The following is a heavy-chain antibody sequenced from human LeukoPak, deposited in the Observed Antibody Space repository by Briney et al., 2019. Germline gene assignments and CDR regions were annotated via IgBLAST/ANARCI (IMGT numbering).Heavy chain of an antibody. CDR3: ARGGWETVFDF. CDR2: ISTSGSTI. J-gene: IGHJ4*02. CDR1: GFTFSDYY. V-gene: IGHV3-11*04. D-gene: IGHD1-26*01. Sequence: GGSLRLSCAASGFTFSDYYMGWIRQAPGKGLEWVSYISTSGSTIYYADSVRGRFTISRDNAKNSLFLQMNSLRAEDTAVYYCARGGWETVFDFWGQGTLATVSS.